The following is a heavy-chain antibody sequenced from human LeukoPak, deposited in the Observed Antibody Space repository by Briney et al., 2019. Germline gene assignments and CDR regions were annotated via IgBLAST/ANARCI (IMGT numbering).Heavy chain of an antibody. Sequence: GASVKVSCKASGYTFTSYGISWVRQAPGQGLEWMGWNSAYNGNTDYTQKLQGRVTMTTDTSTSTAYMDLRSLRSDDTAVYYCARARYFDSRGYYSPPFFDYWGQGTLVTVSS. CDR3: ARARYFDSRGYYSPPFFDY. CDR2: NSAYNGNT. D-gene: IGHD3-22*01. V-gene: IGHV1-18*01. J-gene: IGHJ4*02. CDR1: GYTFTSYG.